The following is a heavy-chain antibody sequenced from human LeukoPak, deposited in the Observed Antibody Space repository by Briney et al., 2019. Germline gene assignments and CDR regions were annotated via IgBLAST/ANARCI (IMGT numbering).Heavy chain of an antibody. CDR2: ISSSGRT. D-gene: IGHD6-19*01. V-gene: IGHV4-61*02. J-gene: IGHJ5*02. CDR3: AKGAGPPWFDP. CDR1: GGSISSDTYF. Sequence: SETLSLTCTVSGGSISSDTYFWSWIRQPAGKGLEWIGRISSSGRTDYNPSLKSRVTISVDTTKNHLSMKLGSVTAADTAVYYCAKGAGPPWFDPWGQGTLVTVSS.